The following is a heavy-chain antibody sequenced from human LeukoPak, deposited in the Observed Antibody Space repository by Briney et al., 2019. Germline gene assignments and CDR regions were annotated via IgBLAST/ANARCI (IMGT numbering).Heavy chain of an antibody. CDR1: GYTFTSYA. D-gene: IGHD1-1*01. CDR3: ARASVGSFDY. CDR2: ISPGNGNT. J-gene: IGHJ4*02. Sequence: ASVKVSCKASGYTFTSYAIHWVRQAPGQRLKWMGWISPGNGNTKYSQKLQGRVTITRYTSASTAYMELSSLRSEDTAVYYCARASVGSFDYWGQGTLVTVSS. V-gene: IGHV1-3*01.